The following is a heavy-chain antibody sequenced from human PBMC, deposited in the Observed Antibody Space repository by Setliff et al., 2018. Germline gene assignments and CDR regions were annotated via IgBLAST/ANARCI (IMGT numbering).Heavy chain of an antibody. CDR3: AKNGFGVVALGVNNWFDP. V-gene: IGHV3-23*01. Sequence: GGSLRLSCAASGFTFSSYAMSWVRQAPGKGLEWVSVISGSGGSTYYADSVKGRFTISRDKSKNTLYLQMNSLRAEDTAVYYCAKNGFGVVALGVNNWFDPWGQGTLVTVSS. CDR1: GFTFSSYA. D-gene: IGHD3-10*01. CDR2: ISGSGGST. J-gene: IGHJ5*02.